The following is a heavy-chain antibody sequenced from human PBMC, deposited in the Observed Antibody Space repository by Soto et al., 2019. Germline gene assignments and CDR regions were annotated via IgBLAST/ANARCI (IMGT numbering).Heavy chain of an antibody. Sequence: ASVKVSCKASGYTFTSYGISWVRQAPGQGLEWMGWISAYNGNTNYAQKLQGRVTMTTDTSTSTAYMELRSLRSDDTAVYYCARDQFRQEQWASHGMDVWGQGTTVTVSS. CDR1: GYTFTSYG. CDR3: ARDQFRQEQWASHGMDV. CDR2: ISAYNGNT. V-gene: IGHV1-18*04. J-gene: IGHJ6*02. D-gene: IGHD6-19*01.